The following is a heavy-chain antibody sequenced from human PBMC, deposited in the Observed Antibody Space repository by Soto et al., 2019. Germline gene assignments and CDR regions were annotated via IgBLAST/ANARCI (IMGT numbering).Heavy chain of an antibody. Sequence: GGSLRLSCAASGFTFSSYAMSWVRQAPGKGLEWVSGISGSGGSTNYADSVKGRFTISRDDSKNMLYLQMNSLRAEDTAVYYCAKARAYYYDSSGYPVDYWGQGTLVTVSS. CDR1: GFTFSSYA. V-gene: IGHV3-23*01. CDR3: AKARAYYYDSSGYPVDY. CDR2: ISGSGGST. J-gene: IGHJ4*02. D-gene: IGHD3-22*01.